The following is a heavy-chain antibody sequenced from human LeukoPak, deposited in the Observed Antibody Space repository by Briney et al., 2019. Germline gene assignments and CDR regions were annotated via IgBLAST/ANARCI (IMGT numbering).Heavy chain of an antibody. Sequence: PGRSLRLSCAASEFTFSSYSMNRVRQAPGKGLEWVSYISSSSSTIYYADSVKGRFTISRDNAKNSLYLQMNSLRAEDTAVYYCARDRSILYRYFDLWGRGTLVTVSS. J-gene: IGHJ2*01. CDR2: ISSSSSTI. CDR3: ARDRSILYRYFDL. V-gene: IGHV3-48*01. CDR1: EFTFSSYS.